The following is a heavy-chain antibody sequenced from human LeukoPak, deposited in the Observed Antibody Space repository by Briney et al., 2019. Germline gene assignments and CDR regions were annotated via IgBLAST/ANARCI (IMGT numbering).Heavy chain of an antibody. V-gene: IGHV3-30*18. J-gene: IGHJ6*02. CDR3: AKDMGYCTNGVCDPYYYYGMDV. Sequence: GGSLRLSCAASGFTFSSYGMHWVRQAPGKGLEWVAVISYDGSNKYYADSVKGRFTISRDNAKNSLYLQMNSLRAEDTALYYCAKDMGYCTNGVCDPYYYYGMDVWGQGTTVTVSS. CDR1: GFTFSSYG. CDR2: ISYDGSNK. D-gene: IGHD2-8*01.